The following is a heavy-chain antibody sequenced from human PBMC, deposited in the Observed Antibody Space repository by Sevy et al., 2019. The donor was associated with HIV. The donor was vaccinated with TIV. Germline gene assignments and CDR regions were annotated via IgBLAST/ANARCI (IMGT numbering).Heavy chain of an antibody. CDR2: IGGTTSNT. CDR3: ARDWSYAFDF. J-gene: IGHJ3*01. Sequence: GGSLRLSCSASGFTFSPYSMNWVRQAPGKGLEWISYIGGTTSNTEYADSVKGRFTISGDNAKNLVYLQMSSLRAEDTAVYYCARDWSYAFDFWGQGIMVTVSS. CDR1: GFTFSPYS. V-gene: IGHV3-48*01.